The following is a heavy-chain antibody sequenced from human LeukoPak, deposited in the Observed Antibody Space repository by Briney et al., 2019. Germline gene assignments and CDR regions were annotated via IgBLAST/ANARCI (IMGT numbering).Heavy chain of an antibody. Sequence: SETLSLTCTVSGGSINSGNYYWSWIRQPAGKGLEWIGRIYTSGSTNYNPSLKSRVTISMDTSKNQFSLKLTSVTAADTAVYYCATGDYFYYYYYYMDVWGKGTTVTVSS. D-gene: IGHD2/OR15-2a*01. CDR2: IYTSGST. J-gene: IGHJ6*03. V-gene: IGHV4-61*02. CDR3: ATGDYFYYYYYYMDV. CDR1: GGSINSGNYY.